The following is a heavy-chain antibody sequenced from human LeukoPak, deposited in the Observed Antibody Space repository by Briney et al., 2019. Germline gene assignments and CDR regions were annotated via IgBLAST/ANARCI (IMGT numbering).Heavy chain of an antibody. CDR3: ARDLEIVVVVAAPGY. V-gene: IGHV1-18*01. CDR1: GYTFTSYG. CDR2: ISAYNGNT. J-gene: IGHJ4*02. Sequence: ASVKVSCKASGYTFTSYGISWVRQAPGQGLEWMGWISAYNGNTNYAQKLQGRVTMTTDTSTSTAYTELRSLRSDDTVVYYCARDLEIVVVVAAPGYWGQGTLVTVSS. D-gene: IGHD2-15*01.